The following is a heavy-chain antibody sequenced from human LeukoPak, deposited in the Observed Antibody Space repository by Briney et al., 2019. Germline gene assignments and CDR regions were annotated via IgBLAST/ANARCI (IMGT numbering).Heavy chain of an antibody. CDR2: ISDSGTTI. CDR1: GFTFSTYE. D-gene: IGHD3-3*01. V-gene: IGHV3-48*03. CDR3: ARRYDFWDY. Sequence: GGSLRLSRAASGFTFSTYEMNWVRQSPGKGLEWVSYISDSGTTIYYADSVKGRFTISGDNAKNSLYLQMNSLRAEDTAVYYCARRYDFWDYWGQGTLVTVSS. J-gene: IGHJ4*02.